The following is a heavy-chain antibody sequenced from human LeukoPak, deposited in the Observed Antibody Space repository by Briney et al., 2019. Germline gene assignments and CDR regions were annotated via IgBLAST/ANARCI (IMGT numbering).Heavy chain of an antibody. CDR1: GFTFSSYG. V-gene: IGHV3-48*01. D-gene: IGHD3-3*01. CDR3: ARVPLGVVTAPFDY. J-gene: IGHJ4*02. Sequence: HAGGSLRLSCAASGFTFSSYGMNWVRQAPGKGLEWVSHISSSSSTIYYADSVKGRFTISRDNAKNSLYLQMNSLRAEDTAAYYCARVPLGVVTAPFDYWGQGTLVTVSS. CDR2: ISSSSSTI.